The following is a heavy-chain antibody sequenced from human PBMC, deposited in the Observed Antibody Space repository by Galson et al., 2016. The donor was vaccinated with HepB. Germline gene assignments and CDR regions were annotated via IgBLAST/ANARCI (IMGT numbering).Heavy chain of an antibody. Sequence: TLSLTCTVSGDSISTSRYYYWTWLRQPVGKGPEWVGLIYTSGSPKYNPSLNSRVTISLDTSKNQFSLELISVTAAYTAVYYCAREMVSWCQGMLVTVSS. D-gene: IGHD2-8*01. CDR1: GDSISTSRYYY. CDR2: IYTSGSP. CDR3: AREMVS. V-gene: IGHV4-61*02. J-gene: IGHJ5*02.